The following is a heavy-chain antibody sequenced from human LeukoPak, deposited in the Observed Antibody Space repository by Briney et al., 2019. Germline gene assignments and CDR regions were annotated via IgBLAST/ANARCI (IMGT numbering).Heavy chain of an antibody. D-gene: IGHD2-21*02. Sequence: GGSLRLSCAASGFTFSSYGMHWVRQAPGKGLEWVAFIRYDGSNKYYADSVKGRFTISRDNSKNTLYLQMNSLRAEDTAVYYCAKGGGTDCGGDCYYFDYWGQGTLVTVSS. CDR2: IRYDGSNK. V-gene: IGHV3-30*02. CDR3: AKGGGTDCGGDCYYFDY. CDR1: GFTFSSYG. J-gene: IGHJ4*02.